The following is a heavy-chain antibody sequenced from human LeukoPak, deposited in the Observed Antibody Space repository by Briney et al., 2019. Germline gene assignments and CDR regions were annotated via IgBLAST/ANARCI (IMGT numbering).Heavy chain of an antibody. CDR2: IYSGGST. CDR3: AREGDGYCSGGSCYRDYYFDY. V-gene: IGHV3-53*01. J-gene: IGHJ4*02. CDR1: GFTVSSNY. Sequence: PGGSLRLSCAASGFTVSSNYMSWVRQAPGKGLEWVSVIYSGGSTYYADSVKCRFTISRDNSKNTLYLQMNSLRAEDTAVYYCAREGDGYCSGGSCYRDYYFDYWGQGTLVTVSS. D-gene: IGHD2-15*01.